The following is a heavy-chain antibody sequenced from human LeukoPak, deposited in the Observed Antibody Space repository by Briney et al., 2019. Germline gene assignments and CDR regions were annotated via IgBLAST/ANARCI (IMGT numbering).Heavy chain of an antibody. CDR2: INHSGST. V-gene: IGHV4-34*01. Sequence: SETLSLTCGVYGGSFSDYYWSWIRQPPGKGLEWIGEINHSGSTNYNPSLKSRVTISVDTSKNQFSLTLTSVTAADTAVYYCARLGRSGGKYYFDYWGQGTLVTVSS. D-gene: IGHD3-10*01. CDR3: ARLGRSGGKYYFDY. CDR1: GGSFSDYY. J-gene: IGHJ4*02.